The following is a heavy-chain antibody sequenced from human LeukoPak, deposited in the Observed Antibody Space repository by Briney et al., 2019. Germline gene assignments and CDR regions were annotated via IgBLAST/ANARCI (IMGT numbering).Heavy chain of an antibody. CDR1: GFTFTTYG. V-gene: IGHV3-30*18. CDR3: ANSYYYDSSGHYTISNHLDY. Sequence: GRSLRLSCAASGFTFTTYGMHWVRQAPGKGLEWLAVISKIGSHTYYTDSVKGRFTISRDNSKNTLYLQMNSLRAEDTAAYYCANSYYYDSSGHYTISNHLDYWGQGTLVTVSS. J-gene: IGHJ4*02. CDR2: ISKIGSHT. D-gene: IGHD3-22*01.